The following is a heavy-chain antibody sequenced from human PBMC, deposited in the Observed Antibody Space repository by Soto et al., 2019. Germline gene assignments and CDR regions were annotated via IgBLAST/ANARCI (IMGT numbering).Heavy chain of an antibody. Sequence: EVQLVESGGGLVQPGGSLRLSCAASGFTCSSYWMSWVPQAPGKGLEWVANIKQDRSEQYYADSVKGRFTISRDNAKNSLYLQMNSLRAEETAVYYCARDRVGAFDIWGQGAMVTVSS. D-gene: IGHD3-10*01. V-gene: IGHV3-7*05. J-gene: IGHJ3*02. CDR1: GFTCSSYW. CDR2: IKQDRSEQ. CDR3: ARDRVGAFDI.